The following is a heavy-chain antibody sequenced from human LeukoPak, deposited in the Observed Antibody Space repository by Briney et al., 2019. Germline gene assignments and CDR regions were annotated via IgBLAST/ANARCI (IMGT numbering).Heavy chain of an antibody. V-gene: IGHV3-21*04. D-gene: IGHD1-26*01. CDR3: ARDWGQRGVGATLAN. CDR1: GFTFSSYS. Sequence: PGGSLRLSCAASGFTFSSYSMNWVRQAPGKGLEWVSSISSSSSYIYYADSVKGRFTISRDNFKNTVDLQVSGLKEEDTAVYYCARDWGQRGVGATLANWGQGTLVIVSS. CDR2: ISSSSSYI. J-gene: IGHJ4*02.